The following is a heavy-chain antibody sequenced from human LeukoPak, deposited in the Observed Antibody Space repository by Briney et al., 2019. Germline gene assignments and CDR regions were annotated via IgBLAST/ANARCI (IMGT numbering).Heavy chain of an antibody. CDR1: GGSLRSYF. J-gene: IGHJ3*02. CDR2: IWNTEIT. D-gene: IGHD5-12*01. Sequence: SETLSLTCPVSGGSLRSYFWSWLRQPPGKGLEWIGYIWNTEITDYNPSLKSRVTISLDTSKNHFSLKLRTVTAADTALYFCARGLVLATDDAFDIWGQGTLVTVSS. V-gene: IGHV4-59*01. CDR3: ARGLVLATDDAFDI.